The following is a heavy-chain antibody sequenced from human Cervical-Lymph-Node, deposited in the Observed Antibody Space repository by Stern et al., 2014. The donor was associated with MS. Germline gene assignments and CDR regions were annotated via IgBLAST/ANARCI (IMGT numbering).Heavy chain of an antibody. Sequence: VQLVESGPEVKKPGASVQVSCKTSGYTFSSYGISWVRQVPGQGPEWMGWINTYIGNTYYGPAIKGRVSMSTDQSMRTVYMKLRSLTSDDTAIYFCARDHGIFDSWSGYYDYFDYWGQGTLVTVSS. CDR1: GYTFSSYG. V-gene: IGHV1-18*04. J-gene: IGHJ4*02. CDR3: ARDHGIFDSWSGYYDYFDY. CDR2: INTYIGNT. D-gene: IGHD3-3*01.